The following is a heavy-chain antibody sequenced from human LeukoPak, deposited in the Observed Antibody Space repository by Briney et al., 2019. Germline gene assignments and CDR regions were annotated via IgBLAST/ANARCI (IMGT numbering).Heavy chain of an antibody. CDR2: IYYSGST. D-gene: IGHD6-13*01. Sequence: SETLSLTCTVSGGSISSSSYYWGWIRLPPGKGLEWIGSIYYSGSTYYNPSLKSRVTISVDTSKNQFSLKLSSVTAADTAVYYCARHVWVVKGSSWYLGWFDPWGQGTLVTVSS. V-gene: IGHV4-39*01. CDR3: ARHVWVVKGSSWYLGWFDP. J-gene: IGHJ5*02. CDR1: GGSISSSSYY.